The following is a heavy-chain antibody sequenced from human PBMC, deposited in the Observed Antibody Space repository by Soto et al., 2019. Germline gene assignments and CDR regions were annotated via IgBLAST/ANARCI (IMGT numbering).Heavy chain of an antibody. J-gene: IGHJ3*02. D-gene: IGHD4-17*01. Sequence: EVQLVESGGGLVQSGGSLRLSCAASGFNFRGYSMNWVRQAPGKGLEWFSYISGSGSPIRYADSVKGRFTISRDNVKNSMYLQMNSLRAEDTAVYYCARDKDYGFDIWGQGTMVTVSS. V-gene: IGHV3-48*01. CDR3: ARDKDYGFDI. CDR2: ISGSGSPI. CDR1: GFNFRGYS.